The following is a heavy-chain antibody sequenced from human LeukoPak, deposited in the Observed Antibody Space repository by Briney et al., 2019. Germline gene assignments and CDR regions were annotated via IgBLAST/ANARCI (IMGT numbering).Heavy chain of an antibody. V-gene: IGHV3-53*01. Sequence: PGGSLRLSCAASGFTVSSNYMGWVRQAPGKGLEWVSVIYSGGSTYYADSVKGRFTISRDNFKNTMYLQMNSLRAEDTAVYYCARSRWLGQAFDIWGQGTMVTVSS. CDR1: GFTVSSNY. CDR2: IYSGGST. D-gene: IGHD6-19*01. CDR3: ARSRWLGQAFDI. J-gene: IGHJ3*02.